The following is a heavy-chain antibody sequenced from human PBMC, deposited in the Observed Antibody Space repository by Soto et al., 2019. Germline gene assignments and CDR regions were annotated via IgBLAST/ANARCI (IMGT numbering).Heavy chain of an antibody. D-gene: IGHD3-10*01. CDR3: AKYGSGNYGAYALDI. CDR2: INPGGREK. CDR1: GFTFGSYW. J-gene: IGHJ3*02. Sequence: PGGSLRLSCAASGFTFGSYWMSWVRQAPGKGLEWVANINPGGREKNYVNSVKGRFSISRDDAERSHHLQMNSLSAEDTAVYYCAKYGSGNYGAYALDIWGQGTMVTVSS. V-gene: IGHV3-7*01.